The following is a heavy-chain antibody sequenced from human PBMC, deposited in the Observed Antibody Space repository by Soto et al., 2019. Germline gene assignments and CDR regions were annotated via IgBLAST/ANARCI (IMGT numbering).Heavy chain of an antibody. J-gene: IGHJ4*02. CDR1: GFTFSSYA. Sequence: GGSLRLSCAASGFTFSSYAMSWVRQAPGKGLEWVSAISGSGGSTYYADSVKGRFTISRDNSKNTLYLQMNSLRAEDTAVYYCAKPLSYYYYDSSGYRDYWGQGTLVTVSS. CDR3: AKPLSYYYYDSSGYRDY. D-gene: IGHD3-22*01. V-gene: IGHV3-23*01. CDR2: ISGSGGST.